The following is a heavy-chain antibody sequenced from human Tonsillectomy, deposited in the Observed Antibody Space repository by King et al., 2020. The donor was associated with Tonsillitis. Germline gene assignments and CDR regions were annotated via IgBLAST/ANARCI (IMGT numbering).Heavy chain of an antibody. V-gene: IGHV3-9*01. Sequence: VQLVESGGGLVQPGRSLRLSCAASGFTFDDYAMHWVRHAPGKGLEWVSGISWNSGTIGYADSVKGRFTISRDNAKNSLYLQMNSLRAEDTALYFCAKDTPRGRGYSYGYDFYGMDVWGQGTTVTVSS. CDR1: GFTFDDYA. D-gene: IGHD5-18*01. CDR3: AKDTPRGRGYSYGYDFYGMDV. J-gene: IGHJ6*02. CDR2: ISWNSGTI.